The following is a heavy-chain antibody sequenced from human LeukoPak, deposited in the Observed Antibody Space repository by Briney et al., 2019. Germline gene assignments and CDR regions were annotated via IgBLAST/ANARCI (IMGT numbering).Heavy chain of an antibody. Sequence: SETLSLTCTVSGGSISLYYWSWIRQPPGKGLEWIGYFYDTRSPKYNPSLERRVIISVDMSRNQFSLNLTSVTAADTAVYYCARGRGSLTYWGQGTLATVSS. V-gene: IGHV4-59*01. CDR1: GGSISLYY. D-gene: IGHD3-10*01. CDR2: FYDTRSP. J-gene: IGHJ4*02. CDR3: ARGRGSLTY.